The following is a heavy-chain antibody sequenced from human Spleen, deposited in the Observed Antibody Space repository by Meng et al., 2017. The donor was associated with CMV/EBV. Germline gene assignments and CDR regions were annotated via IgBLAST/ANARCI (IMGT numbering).Heavy chain of an antibody. V-gene: IGHV3-48*03. D-gene: IGHD3-22*01. J-gene: IGHJ4*02. CDR3: AREGGYHYDSSGYY. CDR1: GFTLSSYD. Sequence: GESLKISCAASGFTLSSYDMNWVRQAPGKGLEWIAYISTAGRTIFYADSVKGRFTISRDNAKNSLYLQMISLRADDTAVYYCAREGGYHYDSSGYYWGQGTLVTVS. CDR2: ISTAGRTI.